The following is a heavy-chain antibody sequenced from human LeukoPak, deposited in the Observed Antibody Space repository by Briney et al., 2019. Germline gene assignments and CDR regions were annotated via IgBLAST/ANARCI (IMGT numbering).Heavy chain of an antibody. CDR1: GGSISSYY. Sequence: SETLSLTCNVSGGSISSYYWNWIRQPPGKGREGIGYIYYSGSTNYNPSLKSRVTISVDTSKNQFSLKLSSVTAADTAVYYCARAPYYYDNIDYWGQGTLVTVSS. D-gene: IGHD3-22*01. J-gene: IGHJ4*02. CDR3: ARAPYYYDNIDY. V-gene: IGHV4-59*01. CDR2: IYYSGST.